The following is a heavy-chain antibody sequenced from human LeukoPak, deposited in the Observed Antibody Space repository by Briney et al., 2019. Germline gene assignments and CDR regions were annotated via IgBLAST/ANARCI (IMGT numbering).Heavy chain of an antibody. CDR3: ARIQSSGSTSCYANY. CDR1: GFTLGNTY. Sequence: GGSLTLSCPASGFTLGNTYVSSIRQAPGEGLGWLSYISSIGSTIQSACSVESRFPISRANAKSLPYLQMNSLRADDSAAFYCARIQSSGSTSCYANYWGQGTLVTVSS. CDR2: ISSIGSTI. J-gene: IGHJ4*02. D-gene: IGHD2-2*01. V-gene: IGHV3-11*01.